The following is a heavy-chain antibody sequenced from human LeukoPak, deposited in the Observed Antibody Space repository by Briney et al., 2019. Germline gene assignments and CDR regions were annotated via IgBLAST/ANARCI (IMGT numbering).Heavy chain of an antibody. V-gene: IGHV3-30-3*01. CDR2: ISYDGSNK. Sequence: TGGSLRLSCAASGFPFSRYAMHWVRQAPGKGLEWVAVISYDGSNKYYADSVKGRFTISRDNSKNTLYLQMSSLRPEETAVYYCARDQDYYYGMDVWGQGTTVTVSS. J-gene: IGHJ6*02. CDR1: GFPFSRYA. CDR3: ARDQDYYYGMDV.